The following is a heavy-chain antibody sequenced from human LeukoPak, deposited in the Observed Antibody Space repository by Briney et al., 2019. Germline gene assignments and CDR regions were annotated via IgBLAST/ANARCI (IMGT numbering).Heavy chain of an antibody. CDR1: GFTFSNSA. Sequence: GGSLRVSCAASGFTFSNSAMGWVRQAPGKGLEWVSAISTSDGSTYYADAVKGRFTISRDNSKNTLYLQMNSLRAEDKAVYSCARAVDFWSGYPHPNWFDPWGQGTLVTVSS. D-gene: IGHD3-3*01. CDR3: ARAVDFWSGYPHPNWFDP. J-gene: IGHJ5*02. V-gene: IGHV3-23*01. CDR2: ISTSDGST.